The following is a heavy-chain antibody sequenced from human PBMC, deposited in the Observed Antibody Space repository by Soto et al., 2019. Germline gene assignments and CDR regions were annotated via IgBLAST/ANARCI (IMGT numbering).Heavy chain of an antibody. CDR2: IYYSGST. D-gene: IGHD3-10*01. CDR3: ARRPGDY. CDR1: GGSISSYY. V-gene: IGHV4-59*08. Sequence: SETLSLTCTVSGGSISSYYWSWIRQPPGKGLEWIGYIYYSGSTNYNPSLKSRVTISVDTSKNQFSLKLSSVTAADTAVYYCARRPGDYWGQGTLVTVSS. J-gene: IGHJ4*02.